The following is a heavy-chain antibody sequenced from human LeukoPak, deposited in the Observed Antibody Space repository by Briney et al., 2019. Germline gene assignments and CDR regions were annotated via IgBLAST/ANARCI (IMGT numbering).Heavy chain of an antibody. J-gene: IGHJ5*02. D-gene: IGHD2-2*01. CDR2: IYHSGST. CDR3: ARGRYCSSTSCYVGMSPWFDP. Sequence: SSQTLSLTCTVSGGSITNGDYYWSWIRQPPGKGLEWIGSIYHSGSTYYNPSLKSQVTISVDTSKNQFSLKLSSVTAADTAVYYCARGRYCSSTSCYVGMSPWFDPWGQGTLVTVSS. CDR1: GGSITNGDYY. V-gene: IGHV4-30-4*01.